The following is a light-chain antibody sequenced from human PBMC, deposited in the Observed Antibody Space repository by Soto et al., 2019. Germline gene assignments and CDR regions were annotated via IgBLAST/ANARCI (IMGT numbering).Light chain of an antibody. CDR1: SGHSSYV. V-gene: IGLV4-69*01. CDR2: LNSDGSH. CDR3: QTWGTGIVV. J-gene: IGLJ2*01. Sequence: VLTQSPSASASLGASVKLTCTLSSGHSSYVIAWHQQQPEKGPRFLMKLNSDGSHSKGDGIPDRFSGSSSGAERYLTISSLQSEDEADYYCQTWGTGIVVFGGGTKVTVL.